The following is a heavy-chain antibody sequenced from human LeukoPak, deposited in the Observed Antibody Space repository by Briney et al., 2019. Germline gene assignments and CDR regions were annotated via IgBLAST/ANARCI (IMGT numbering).Heavy chain of an antibody. Sequence: GGSLRLSCAASGFTFSSYAMSWVRQAPGKGLGWVSAISGSGGSTYYADSVQGRFTISRDNSKNTLYLQMNSLRGEDTAVYYRAKEGPDYGSGSYSTNYYYYGMDVWGQGTTVTVSS. CDR1: GFTFSSYA. CDR2: ISGSGGST. V-gene: IGHV3-23*01. CDR3: AKEGPDYGSGSYSTNYYYYGMDV. D-gene: IGHD3-10*01. J-gene: IGHJ6*02.